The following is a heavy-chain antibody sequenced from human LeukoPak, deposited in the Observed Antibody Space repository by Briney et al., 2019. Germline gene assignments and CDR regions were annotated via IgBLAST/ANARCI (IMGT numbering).Heavy chain of an antibody. CDR2: MLYSGIT. J-gene: IGHJ4*02. D-gene: IGHD3-3*01. Sequence: SETLSLTCSVSGGSISSSDYYWGWIRQPPGKGLEWIGTMLYSGITYYSPSLKSRVTISVDTSKNQFSLKLSSVTAADTAVYFCARHGSSGVVITNFDYWGQGTLVTVSS. CDR1: GGSISSSDYY. V-gene: IGHV4-39*01. CDR3: ARHGSSGVVITNFDY.